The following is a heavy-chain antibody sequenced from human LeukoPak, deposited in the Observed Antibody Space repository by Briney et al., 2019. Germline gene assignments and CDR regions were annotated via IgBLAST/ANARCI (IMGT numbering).Heavy chain of an antibody. CDR1: GFTFSDYS. V-gene: IGHV3-21*04. Sequence: GGSLRLSCAASGFTFSDYSINWVRQAPGKGLEWVSSINPTSTSIYYADAVKGRFTISRDNAKSSLYLQMNSLRAEDTAVYYCARVKRDGFNSDAFDIWGQGTMVTVSS. D-gene: IGHD5-24*01. CDR2: INPTSTSI. CDR3: ARVKRDGFNSDAFDI. J-gene: IGHJ3*02.